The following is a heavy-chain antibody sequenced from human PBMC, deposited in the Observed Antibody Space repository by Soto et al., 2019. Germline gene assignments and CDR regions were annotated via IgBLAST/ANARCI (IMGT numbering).Heavy chain of an antibody. CDR2: IYYSGST. D-gene: IGHD2-2*01. V-gene: IGHV4-31*03. Sequence: QVQLQESGPGLVKPSQTLSLTCTVSGGSITSGGYYWSWIRQHPGKGLEWIGYIYYSGSTYYNPSLKSRVTISVDTSKNQFSLKLSSVTAADTAVYYCARHRYCSSTSCSDGAPYSGYDQTFDYWGQGTLVTVSS. J-gene: IGHJ4*02. CDR1: GGSITSGGYY. CDR3: ARHRYCSSTSCSDGAPYSGYDQTFDY.